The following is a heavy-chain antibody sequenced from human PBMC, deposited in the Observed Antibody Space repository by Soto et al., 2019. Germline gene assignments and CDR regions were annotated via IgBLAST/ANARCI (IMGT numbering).Heavy chain of an antibody. J-gene: IGHJ5*02. CDR1: GFTFSSYG. Sequence: SLRLSCAASGFTFSSYGMHWVRQAPGKGLEWVSSISKGSDYIFYADKVKGRFTISRDNARNSLHLQMTSLRVEDTAVYYCAKDSGCVNNACAYDPWGQGTLVTVSS. CDR2: ISKGSDYI. CDR3: AKDSGCVNNACAYDP. D-gene: IGHD1-20*01. V-gene: IGHV3-21*01.